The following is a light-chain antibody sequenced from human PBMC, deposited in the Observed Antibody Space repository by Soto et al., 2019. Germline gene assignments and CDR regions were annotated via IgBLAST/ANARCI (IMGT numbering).Light chain of an antibody. V-gene: IGKV3-11*01. J-gene: IGKJ4*01. CDR1: QSVGSN. CDR3: QQRSNGPPVT. Sequence: EIGVTPSLSTLSVSPKEKATLSCRASQSVGSNLAWYQHKPGQAPRLLIYDASTRATGIPARFSGSGSGTDFTPTISSLEPEDFGVYYCQQRSNGPPVTVGGGTKVDI. CDR2: DAS.